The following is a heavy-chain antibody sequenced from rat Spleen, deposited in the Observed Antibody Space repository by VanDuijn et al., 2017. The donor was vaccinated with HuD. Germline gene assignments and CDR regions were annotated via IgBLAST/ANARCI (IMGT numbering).Heavy chain of an antibody. V-gene: IGHV5-7*01. CDR2: INYDGRST. D-gene: IGHD1-4*01. Sequence: EVQLVESGGGVVQPGRSLKVSCATSGFTFSDYYMAWVRQAPTKGLEWVATINYDGRSTFYRDSVKGRFTISRDNAKNTLSLQMDSLRTEDTATYYCATPTPGIPFAYWGQGTLVTVSS. CDR3: ATPTPGIPFAY. CDR1: GFTFSDYY. J-gene: IGHJ3*01.